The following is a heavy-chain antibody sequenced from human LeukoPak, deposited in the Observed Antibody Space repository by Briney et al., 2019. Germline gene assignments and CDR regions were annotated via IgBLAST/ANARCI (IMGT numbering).Heavy chain of an antibody. Sequence: GGSLRLSCAASGFTFSSYAMHWVRQAPGKGLEWVAVISYDGSNKYYADSVKGRFTISRDNSKNTLYLQMHSLRVEGTAVYKCAKGKQWELPLDSWGQGTPVTVSS. CDR2: ISYDGSNK. J-gene: IGHJ4*02. V-gene: IGHV3-30*04. CDR3: AKGKQWELPLDS. D-gene: IGHD1-26*01. CDR1: GFTFSSYA.